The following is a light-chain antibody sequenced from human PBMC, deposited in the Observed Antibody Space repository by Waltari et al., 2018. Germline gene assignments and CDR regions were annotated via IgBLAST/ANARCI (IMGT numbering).Light chain of an antibody. CDR2: DVS. V-gene: IGLV2-14*01. Sequence: QSALTQPASVSGSPGQSITIPCTGTSSDAGGYNYVSWYQQHPGKAPKLMIYDVSKRPSGVSNRFSGSKSGNTASLTISGLQAEDEADYYCSSYTSSSVYVFGTGTKVTVL. CDR3: SSYTSSSVYV. CDR1: SSDAGGYNY. J-gene: IGLJ1*01.